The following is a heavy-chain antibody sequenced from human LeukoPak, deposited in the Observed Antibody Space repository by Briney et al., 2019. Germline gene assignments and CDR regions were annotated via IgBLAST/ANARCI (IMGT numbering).Heavy chain of an antibody. CDR3: ARRGRQHYYDSSGYEYYFDY. CDR1: GFTFSSYA. Sequence: GGSLRLSCAASGFTFSSYAISWVRQAPGQGLEWMGGIIPIFGTANYAQKFQGRVTITADESTSTAYMELSSLRSEDTAVYYCARRGRQHYYDSSGYEYYFDYWGQGTLVTVSS. V-gene: IGHV1-69*01. J-gene: IGHJ4*02. CDR2: IIPIFGTA. D-gene: IGHD3-22*01.